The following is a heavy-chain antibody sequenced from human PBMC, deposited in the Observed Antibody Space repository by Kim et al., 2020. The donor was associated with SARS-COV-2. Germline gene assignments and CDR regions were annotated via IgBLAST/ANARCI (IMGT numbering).Heavy chain of an antibody. V-gene: IGHV3-23*01. D-gene: IGHD2-15*01. J-gene: IGHJ4*01. CDR1: GFTFSSYF. Sequence: GGSLILSCAASGFTFSSYFMSWVRQAPGKGLEWVSTITGGGDRTYYADSVKGRFTISRDNSKNTLYLQMNSLRAEDTAVYYCAKYCSGVSCYSGLDYWG. CDR3: AKYCSGVSCYSGLDY. CDR2: ITGGGDRT.